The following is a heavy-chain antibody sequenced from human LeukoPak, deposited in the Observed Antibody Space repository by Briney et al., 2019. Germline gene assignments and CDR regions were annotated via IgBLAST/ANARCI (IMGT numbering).Heavy chain of an antibody. CDR2: IRYDGSNK. CDR3: AKDGGYYYYYMDV. V-gene: IGHV3-30*02. J-gene: IGHJ6*03. Sequence: GGSLRLSCAASGFTFSSYGMHWVRQVPGKGLEWAAFIRYDGSNKYYADSVKGRFTISRDNSKNTLHLQMNSLRAEDTAVYYCAKDGGYYYYYMDVWGKGTTVTVSS. CDR1: GFTFSSYG.